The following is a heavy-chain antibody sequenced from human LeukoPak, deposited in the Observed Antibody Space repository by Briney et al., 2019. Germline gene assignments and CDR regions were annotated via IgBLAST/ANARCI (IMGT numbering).Heavy chain of an antibody. CDR1: GFSFSSHA. D-gene: IGHD1-14*01. J-gene: IGHJ5*02. CDR3: TRNPDGRNWFDP. CDR2: INGEESCT. V-gene: IGHV3-74*01. Sequence: GGSLRLSCEASGFSFSSHAMHWVRQAPGKGLVWVSHINGEESCTSYADSVKGRFTISRDNAKNTLYLQMNSLRVEDTAMYYCTRNPDGRNWFDPWGQGTLVTVSS.